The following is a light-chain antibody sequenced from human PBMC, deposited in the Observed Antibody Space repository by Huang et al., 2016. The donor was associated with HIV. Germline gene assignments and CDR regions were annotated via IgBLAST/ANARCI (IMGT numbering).Light chain of an antibody. CDR2: CAS. CDR3: QQLNSYPRT. J-gene: IGKJ1*01. Sequence: IQLTQSPSSLSASVGDRVTITCRASQGISSYLAWYQQKPGKAAKLLIYCASTLQSGGPSRFSGRGSGTDFTLTISSLQPEDFATYYCQQLNSYPRTFGQGTKVEIK. V-gene: IGKV1-9*01. CDR1: QGISSY.